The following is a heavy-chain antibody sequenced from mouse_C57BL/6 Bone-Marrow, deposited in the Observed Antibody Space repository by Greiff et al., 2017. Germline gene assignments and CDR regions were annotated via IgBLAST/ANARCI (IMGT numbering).Heavy chain of an antibody. J-gene: IGHJ3*01. V-gene: IGHV1-69*01. CDR1: GYTFTSYW. Sequence: QVQLQQSGAELVMPGASVKLSCKASGYTFTSYWMHWVKQRPGQGLEWIGEIDPSDSYTNYNQKFKGKSTLTVDKSSSTAYMQLSSLTSEDSAVYYCARLETAQATAWFAYWGQGTLVTVSA. D-gene: IGHD3-2*02. CDR3: ARLETAQATAWFAY. CDR2: IDPSDSYT.